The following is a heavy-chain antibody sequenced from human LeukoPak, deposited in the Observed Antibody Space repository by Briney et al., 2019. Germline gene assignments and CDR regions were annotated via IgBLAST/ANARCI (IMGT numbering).Heavy chain of an antibody. J-gene: IGHJ4*02. CDR3: AKLGSYDSSGYVDY. CDR1: GFTFDDYA. D-gene: IGHD3-22*01. CDR2: ISWNSGSI. V-gene: IGHV3-9*01. Sequence: GGSLRLSCAASGFTFDDYAMHWVRQAPGKGLEWVSGISWNSGSIGYADSVKGRFTISRDNYKNTLYLQMNSLRAEDTAVYYCAKLGSYDSSGYVDYWGQGTLVTVSS.